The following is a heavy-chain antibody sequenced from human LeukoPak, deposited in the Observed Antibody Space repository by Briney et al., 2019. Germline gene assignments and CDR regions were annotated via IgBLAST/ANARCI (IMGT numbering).Heavy chain of an antibody. CDR1: GFSFSSYA. D-gene: IGHD3-10*01. CDR2: MRHDGSKK. J-gene: IGHJ4*02. CDR3: AKGTGSGSFLVDY. Sequence: GGSLRLSCAASGFSFSSYAMHWGRQAPGKGLGWVAFMRHDGSKKYYADSGQDRFIISRDNSKNTLYLQMNALRTEDTAVYFCAKGTGSGSFLVDYWGQGTLVTVSS. V-gene: IGHV3-30*02.